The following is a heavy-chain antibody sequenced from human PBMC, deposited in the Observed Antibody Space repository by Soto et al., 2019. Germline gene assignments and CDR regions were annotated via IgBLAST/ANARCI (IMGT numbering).Heavy chain of an antibody. CDR2: ISGSGGST. V-gene: IGHV3-23*01. CDR1: GFTFSSYA. CDR3: AKAISGYNAPLDH. J-gene: IGHJ4*02. D-gene: IGHD1-20*01. Sequence: EVQLLESGGGLVQPGGSLRLSCAASGFTFSSYAMNWVRQAPGKGLEWVSVISGSGGSTYYADSVKGRFTISRDNSKNTLYVQMNGLRAGHTAVYYCAKAISGYNAPLDHWGQGTRVTVSS.